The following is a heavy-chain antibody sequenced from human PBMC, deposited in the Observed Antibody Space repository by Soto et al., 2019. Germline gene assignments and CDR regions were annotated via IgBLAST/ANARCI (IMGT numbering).Heavy chain of an antibody. CDR3: ARDIEEKKLLYAAVDF. D-gene: IGHD2-15*01. CDR2: ISFNSGSI. J-gene: IGHJ6*03. Sequence: PVGSLRLSCVASGFTFDDYAMHWVRQSPGKGLEWVSGISFNSGSIGYAESVKGRFTISRDNARNSLYLQMNSLRAEDTALYYCARDIEEKKLLYAAVDFWGKGPMVNVS. CDR1: GFTFDDYA. V-gene: IGHV3-9*01.